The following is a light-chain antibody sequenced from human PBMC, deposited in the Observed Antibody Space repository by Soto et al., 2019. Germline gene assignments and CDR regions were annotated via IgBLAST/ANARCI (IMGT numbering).Light chain of an antibody. CDR3: SSYAGNYNLV. CDR1: SSDVGSYKF. Sequence: QSALTQPPSASGSPGQSVTISCTGTSSDVGSYKFVSWYQQHPGKAPKLMMYEVSKRPSGVPDRFSGSKSGNTASLTVSGLXAEDEADYFCSSYAGNYNLVFGGGTK. V-gene: IGLV2-8*01. CDR2: EVS. J-gene: IGLJ2*01.